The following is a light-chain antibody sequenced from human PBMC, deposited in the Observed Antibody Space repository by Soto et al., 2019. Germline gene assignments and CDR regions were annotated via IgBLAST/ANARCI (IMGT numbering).Light chain of an antibody. V-gene: IGKV1-12*01. CDR3: HQANSFPPT. Sequence: DIQMTQSPSSVSASVGDRVTITCRASQGISSWLACDQQKPGKAPKLLIYSASSLQSGVPSRFSGSASGTDFTLPISSLQPEDFATYYCHQANSFPPTFGQGNKVEIK. CDR2: SAS. J-gene: IGKJ1*01. CDR1: QGISSW.